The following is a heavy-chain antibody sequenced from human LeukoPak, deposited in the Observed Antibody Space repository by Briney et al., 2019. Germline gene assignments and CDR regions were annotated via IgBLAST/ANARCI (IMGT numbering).Heavy chain of an antibody. CDR3: ARGRIAAPYYYGMDV. Sequence: GGSLRLSCAASGFTFSDYHMSWIRQAPGKGLEWVSYISSSSSTIYYADSVKGRFTISRDNAKNSLYLQMNSLRAEDTAVYYCARGRIAAPYYYGMDVWGQGTTVTVSS. D-gene: IGHD6-6*01. V-gene: IGHV3-11*04. CDR1: GFTFSDYH. J-gene: IGHJ6*02. CDR2: ISSSSSTI.